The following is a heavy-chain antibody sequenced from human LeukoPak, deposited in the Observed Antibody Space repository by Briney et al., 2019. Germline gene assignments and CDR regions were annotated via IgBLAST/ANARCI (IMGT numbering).Heavy chain of an antibody. CDR2: IYYSGST. CDR3: ARPPRGVSNWFDP. V-gene: IGHV4-59*08. Sequence: PSETLSLTCTVSGGSISSYYWSWIRQPPGKGLEWIGYIYYSGSTYYNPSLKSRVTISVDTSKNQFSLKLSSVTAADTAVYYCARPPRGVSNWFDPWGQGTLVTVSS. D-gene: IGHD3-10*01. CDR1: GGSISSYY. J-gene: IGHJ5*02.